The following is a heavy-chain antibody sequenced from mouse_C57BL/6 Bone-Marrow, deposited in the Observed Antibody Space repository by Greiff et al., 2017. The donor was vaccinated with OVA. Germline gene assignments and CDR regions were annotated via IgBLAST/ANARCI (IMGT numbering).Heavy chain of an antibody. V-gene: IGHV1-39*01. Sequence: EVQLVESGPELVKPGASVKISCKASGYSFTDYNMNWVKQSNGKSLEWIGVINPNYGTTSYNQKFKGKATLTVDQSSSTAYMQLNSLTSEDSAVYYCAITTVVATRKYYYAMDYWGQGTSVTVSS. J-gene: IGHJ4*01. CDR1: GYSFTDYN. D-gene: IGHD1-1*01. CDR2: INPNYGTT. CDR3: AITTVVATRKYYYAMDY.